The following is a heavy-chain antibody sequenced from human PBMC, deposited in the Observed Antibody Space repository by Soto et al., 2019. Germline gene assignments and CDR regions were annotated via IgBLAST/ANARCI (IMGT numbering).Heavy chain of an antibody. CDR2: ISGSGGST. D-gene: IGHD3-22*01. CDR3: AKDQAGDYYDSSGYYYYFDY. CDR1: GFTFSSYA. V-gene: IGHV3-23*01. J-gene: IGHJ4*02. Sequence: GGSLRLSCAASGFTFSSYAMSWARQAPGKGLEWVSAISGSGGSTYYADSVKGRFTISRDNSKNTLYLQMNSLRAEDTAVYYCAKDQAGDYYDSSGYYYYFDYWGQGTLVTVSS.